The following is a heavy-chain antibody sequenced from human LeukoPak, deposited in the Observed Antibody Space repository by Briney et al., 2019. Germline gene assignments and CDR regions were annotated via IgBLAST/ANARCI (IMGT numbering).Heavy chain of an antibody. V-gene: IGHV4-39*01. CDR3: ARLFPTGWYVGGGLSGHFDY. Sequence: PSETLSLTCTVSGGSISSSSYYWGWIRQPPGKGLEWIGSIYYSGSTYYNPSLKSRVTISVDTSKNQFSLKLSSVTAADTAVYYCARLFPTGWYVGGGLSGHFDYWGQGTLVTVSS. CDR2: IYYSGST. J-gene: IGHJ4*02. CDR1: GGSISSSSYY. D-gene: IGHD6-19*01.